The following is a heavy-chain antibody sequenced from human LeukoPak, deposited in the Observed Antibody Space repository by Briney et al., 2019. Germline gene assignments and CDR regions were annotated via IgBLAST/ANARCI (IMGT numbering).Heavy chain of an antibody. D-gene: IGHD3-9*01. Sequence: GGSLRLSCVVSGFTFTNYAMTWVRQAPGKGLEWVSPISGSGNSTFYADSIKVRFTISRDNSQNTLYLQMNSLRAEDTAVYYCAKLPYDIFVSYYFDYWGKGTLVTVSA. CDR3: AKLPYDIFVSYYFDY. J-gene: IGHJ4*02. V-gene: IGHV3-23*01. CDR2: ISGSGNST. CDR1: GFTFTNYA.